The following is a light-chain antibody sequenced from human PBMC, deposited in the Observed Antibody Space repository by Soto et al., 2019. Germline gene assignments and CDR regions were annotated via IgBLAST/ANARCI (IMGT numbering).Light chain of an antibody. Sequence: QSALTQPRSVSGSPGQSVTISCTGTSSDVGGYNFVSWYQQHPGKAPKFMIYDVTKRPSGVPDRFSGSKSVNTASLTISGLXXXXXXXYYCCSYVGSYTSYVFGTGTK. CDR2: DVT. CDR1: SSDVGGYNF. CDR3: CSYVGSYTSYV. V-gene: IGLV2-11*01. J-gene: IGLJ1*01.